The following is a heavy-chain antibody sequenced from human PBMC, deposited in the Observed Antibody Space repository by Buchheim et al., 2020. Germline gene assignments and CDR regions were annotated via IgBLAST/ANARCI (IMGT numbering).Heavy chain of an antibody. CDR3: ARATEYYSYGMDV. J-gene: IGHJ6*02. D-gene: IGHD5-24*01. CDR2: IWYDGSNK. CDR1: GFTFSSYG. Sequence: QVQLVESGGGVVQPGRSLRLSCAASGFTFSSYGMHWVRQAPGKGLEWVAVIWYDGSNKYYADSVKGRFTISRDNSKNTQYLQMNSLRAEDTAVYYCARATEYYSYGMDVWGQGTT. V-gene: IGHV3-33*01.